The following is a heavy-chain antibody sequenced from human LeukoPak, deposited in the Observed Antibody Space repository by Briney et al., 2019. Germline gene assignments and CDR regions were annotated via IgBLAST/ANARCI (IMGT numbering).Heavy chain of an antibody. CDR3: AREGYYGSGSPPSLYFDY. Sequence: GGSLRLSCAASGFTFRNYVIHWVRQAPGKGLEWVAVTQSDLNVKLYADSVKGRFTISRDNSRSTLYLQMNSLRPEDTAIYYCAREGYYGSGSPPSLYFDYWGQGTLVTVSS. CDR1: GFTFRNYV. CDR2: TQSDLNVK. D-gene: IGHD3-10*01. J-gene: IGHJ4*02. V-gene: IGHV3-30-3*01.